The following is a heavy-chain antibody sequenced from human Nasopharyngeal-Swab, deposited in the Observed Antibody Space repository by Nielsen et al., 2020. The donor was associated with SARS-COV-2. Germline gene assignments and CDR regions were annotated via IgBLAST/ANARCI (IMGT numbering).Heavy chain of an antibody. CDR1: GFTFSGSA. CDR2: IRSKANSYAT. J-gene: IGHJ3*02. Sequence: GESLKISCAASGFTFSGSAMHWVRQASGKGLEWVGRIRSKANSYATAYAASVKGRFTISRDDSKNTAYLQMNRLKTEDTAVYYCTSMYSSGWYHTDAFDIWGQGTMVTVSS. CDR3: TSMYSSGWYHTDAFDI. D-gene: IGHD6-19*01. V-gene: IGHV3-73*01.